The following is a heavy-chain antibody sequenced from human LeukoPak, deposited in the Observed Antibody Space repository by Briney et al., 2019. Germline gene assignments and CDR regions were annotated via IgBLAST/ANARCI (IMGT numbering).Heavy chain of an antibody. D-gene: IGHD5-18*01. CDR3: ALSGYSYDYPVFDY. J-gene: IGHJ4*02. CDR1: GGSINSGSYY. CDR2: TSTSGTT. V-gene: IGHV4-61*02. Sequence: TSETLSLTCTVSGGSINSGSYYWTWIRQPAGRGLEWIGRTSTSGTTNYDPSLKSRVTISVDTSKNQFSLKLSSVTAADTAVYYCALSGYSYDYPVFDYWGQGTLVTVSS.